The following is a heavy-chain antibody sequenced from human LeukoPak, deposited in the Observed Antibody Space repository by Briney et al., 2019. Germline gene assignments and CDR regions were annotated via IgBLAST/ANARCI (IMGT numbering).Heavy chain of an antibody. Sequence: GGSLRLSCAASRFTFSSYAMHWVRQAPGKGLEWVAVISYDGSNKYYADSVKGRFTISRDNSRSTLYLQMNSLRPEDTAIYYCAREGYYGSGSPPSLYFDYWGQGTLVTVSS. CDR3: AREGYYGSGSPPSLYFDY. D-gene: IGHD3-10*01. CDR1: RFTFSSYA. CDR2: ISYDGSNK. V-gene: IGHV3-30*04. J-gene: IGHJ4*02.